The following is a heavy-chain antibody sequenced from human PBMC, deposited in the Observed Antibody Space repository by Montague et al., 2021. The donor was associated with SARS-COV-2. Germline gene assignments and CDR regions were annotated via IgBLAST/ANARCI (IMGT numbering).Heavy chain of an antibody. CDR1: GGSVSSDGYS. Sequence: TLSLTCAVSGGSVSSDGYSWFWIREPPGQGLDWIGHIHHSGNTYYNPSLRSRATVSGDRPKNQFSLRVTSVSAADTAVYSCASYRDYGDYYWGQGILVTVSS. J-gene: IGHJ4*02. D-gene: IGHD4-17*01. CDR3: ASYRDYGDYY. V-gene: IGHV4-30-2*01. CDR2: IHHSGNT.